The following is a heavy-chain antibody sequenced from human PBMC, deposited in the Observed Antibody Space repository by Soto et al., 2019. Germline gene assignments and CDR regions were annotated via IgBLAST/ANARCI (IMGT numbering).Heavy chain of an antibody. CDR2: INPSGGST. CDR1: GYTFTSYY. V-gene: IGHV1-46*01. Sequence: GASVKVSCKASGYTFTSYYIHRVRQAPGQGLEWMGIINPSGGSTSYAQNFQGRVTMTRDTSTSTVYMELSSLRSEDTAFYYCARSSVIGGSYYNGMDVWGQGTTVTVSS. D-gene: IGHD4-4*01. CDR3: ARSSVIGGSYYNGMDV. J-gene: IGHJ6*02.